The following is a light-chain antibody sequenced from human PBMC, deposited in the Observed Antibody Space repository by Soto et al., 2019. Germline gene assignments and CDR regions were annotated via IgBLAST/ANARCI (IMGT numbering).Light chain of an antibody. J-gene: IGKJ4*01. V-gene: IGKV1-33*01. Sequence: IQMTQSPSTLSSSLGDRVTITCQADQGISKSLSWYQQKPGMAPKLLIYDASNLETGVPSRFSGSGSGIDFTLTISSLQTEDFGSYYCQQYDDLPFTFGGGTKVDIK. CDR3: QQYDDLPFT. CDR2: DAS. CDR1: QGISKS.